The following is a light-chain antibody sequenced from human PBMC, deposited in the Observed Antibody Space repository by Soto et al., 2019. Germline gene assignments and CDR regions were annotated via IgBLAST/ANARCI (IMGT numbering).Light chain of an antibody. V-gene: IGLV1-51*01. J-gene: IGLJ1*01. CDR1: SSNIGGNS. CDR2: DDN. CDR3: RSWDSSLRAYV. Sequence: QSVLTQPPSVSAAPGQKVTISCNGSSSNIGGNSVSWYQQLPWTAPKLLLYDDNKRPSGILDRLSGSQSGTSATLGITGFQTGDEAAYYCRSWDSSLRAYVFGSGTK.